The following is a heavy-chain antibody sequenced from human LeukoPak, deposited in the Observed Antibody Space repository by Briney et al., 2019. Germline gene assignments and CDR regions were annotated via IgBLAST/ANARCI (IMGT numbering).Heavy chain of an antibody. CDR2: INHSGST. D-gene: IGHD3-22*01. CDR3: ARTTSGDYYDSSGYRLGYFDY. J-gene: IGHJ4*02. V-gene: IGHV4-34*01. CDR1: GGPFSGYY. Sequence: SVTLSLTCAVYGGPFSGYYWSWIRQPPGKGLEWIGEINHSGSTNYNPSLKSRVTISVDTSKNQFSLKLSSVTAADTAVYYCARTTSGDYYDSSGYRLGYFDYWGQGTLVTVSS.